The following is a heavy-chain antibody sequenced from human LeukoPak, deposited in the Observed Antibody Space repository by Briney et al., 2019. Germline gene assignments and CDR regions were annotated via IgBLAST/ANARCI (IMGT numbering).Heavy chain of an antibody. CDR1: GFTFSSYW. D-gene: IGHD1-20*01. J-gene: IGHJ3*02. Sequence: GGSLRLSCAASGFTFSSYWMSWVRQAPGKGLEWVANIKQDGSEKYYVDSVKGRFTISRDNAKNTLYLQMNSLRAEDTAVYYCARPILTVRNAFDIWGQGTMVTVSS. CDR2: IKQDGSEK. V-gene: IGHV3-7*01. CDR3: ARPILTVRNAFDI.